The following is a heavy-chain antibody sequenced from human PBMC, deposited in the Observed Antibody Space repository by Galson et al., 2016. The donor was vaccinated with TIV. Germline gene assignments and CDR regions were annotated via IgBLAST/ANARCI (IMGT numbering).Heavy chain of an antibody. V-gene: IGHV1-69*06. D-gene: IGHD3-10*01. Sequence: SVKVSCKASGGTFSNFVISWVRQAPGQGLEWMGSINPIFGTANYAQKFQGRVTITADTSTSTIYMELSSLRSEDTAVYYCARGRGYYFDSGSSYFDYRGQGSLVTVSS. J-gene: IGHJ4*02. CDR2: INPIFGTA. CDR3: ARGRGYYFDSGSSYFDY. CDR1: GGTFSNFV.